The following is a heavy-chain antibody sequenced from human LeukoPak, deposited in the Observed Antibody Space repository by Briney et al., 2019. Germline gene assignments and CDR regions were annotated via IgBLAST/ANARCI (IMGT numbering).Heavy chain of an antibody. Sequence: SETLSLTCPVSGGSISSGSYYWTWIRQHPGMGLEWIGYIYHSGSTSYNPSLKSRVSISVDTSKNQFSLSLSSVTAADTAVYYCARGPHDYGSGSYYNVLAFDYWGQGTLVTVSS. CDR3: ARGPHDYGSGSYYNVLAFDY. D-gene: IGHD3-10*01. CDR2: IYHSGST. CDR1: GGSISSGSYY. J-gene: IGHJ4*02. V-gene: IGHV4-31*03.